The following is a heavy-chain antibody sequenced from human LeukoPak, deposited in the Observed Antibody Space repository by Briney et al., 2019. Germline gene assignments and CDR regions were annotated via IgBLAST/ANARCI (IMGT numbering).Heavy chain of an antibody. CDR3: ARHQRYCSSTSCSSEWFDP. V-gene: IGHV3-53*01. J-gene: IGHJ5*02. D-gene: IGHD2-2*01. Sequence: GGSLRLSCAASGFTVSSNYMSWVRQAPGKGLEWVSVIYSGGSTYYADSVKGRFTISRDNSKNTLYLQMNSLRAEDPGVYYCARHQRYCSSTSCSSEWFDPWGQGTLVTVSS. CDR1: GFTVSSNY. CDR2: IYSGGST.